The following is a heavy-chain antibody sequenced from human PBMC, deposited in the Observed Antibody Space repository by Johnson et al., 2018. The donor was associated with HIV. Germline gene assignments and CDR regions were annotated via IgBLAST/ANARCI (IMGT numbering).Heavy chain of an antibody. CDR2: ISWNSGTI. V-gene: IGHV3-20*04. CDR3: AKDLINSGIDPQAFDN. D-gene: IGHD1-26*01. Sequence: VQLVESGGGVVRPGGSLRLSCGASGFTFDDYGMSWVRQAPGKGLEWVSGISWNSGTIGYADSVKGRFTISRDNAKNSLFLQKNSLRAEDTALYYCAKDLINSGIDPQAFDNGGQGTMVSVSS. CDR1: GFTFDDYG. J-gene: IGHJ3*02.